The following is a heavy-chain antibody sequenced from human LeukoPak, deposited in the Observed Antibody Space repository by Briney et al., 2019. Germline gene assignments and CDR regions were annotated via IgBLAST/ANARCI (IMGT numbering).Heavy chain of an antibody. CDR3: ARDRVGDGFTEYYFDY. V-gene: IGHV1-2*06. CDR1: GYTFTSYG. D-gene: IGHD3-10*01. Sequence: ASGKVSCKASGYTFTSYGISWVRQAPGQGLEWMGRINLNNGVTYYAQKFQGRVTMTRDTSISTAYVELIRLRSDDTAIYYCARDRVGDGFTEYYFDYWGQGTLVTVSS. J-gene: IGHJ4*02. CDR2: INLNNGVT.